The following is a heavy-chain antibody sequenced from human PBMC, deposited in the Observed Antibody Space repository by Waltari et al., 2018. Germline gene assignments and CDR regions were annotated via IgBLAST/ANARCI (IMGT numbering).Heavy chain of an antibody. CDR1: GGSISRGYSY. J-gene: IGHJ4*02. CDR3: ARWDPRVGYFDY. Sequence: QVQLQESGTGLVTPSQTLSITFNVSGGSISRGYSYWSWTRQPPGKGLEWIGYIYYSGSTYYNPSLKSRVTISVDTSKNQFSLKLSSVTAADTAVYYCARWDPRVGYFDYWGQGTLVTVSS. D-gene: IGHD1-26*01. CDR2: IYYSGST. V-gene: IGHV4-30-4*08.